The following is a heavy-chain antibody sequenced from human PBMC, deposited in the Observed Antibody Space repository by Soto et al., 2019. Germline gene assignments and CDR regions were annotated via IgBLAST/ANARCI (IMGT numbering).Heavy chain of an antibody. V-gene: IGHV1-69*17. CDR2: IIPIFDIT. D-gene: IGHD4-17*01. Sequence: QVQLVQSGAEVKKPGSSVKVSCKASGGTFSNSAINWVRQAPGQGLEWVGGIIPIFDITAYAQKFQGRVTITAGRSTNTAYMELRNLRSDDTAVYYWARAQTTVTSSPWFDPWGQGTLVTVSS. CDR1: GGTFSNSA. CDR3: ARAQTTVTSSPWFDP. J-gene: IGHJ5*02.